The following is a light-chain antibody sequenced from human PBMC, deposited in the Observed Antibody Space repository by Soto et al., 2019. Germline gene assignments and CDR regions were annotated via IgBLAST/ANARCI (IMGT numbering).Light chain of an antibody. Sequence: DIAMTQSPSTLSASVGDTVTITCRASQTVNKWLAWYHQKPGKSPTLLIHEASTLQTGVPSRFAGSGSGTEFSLTITGLQPYDFGIYFCQQYKYYWTFGQGTRLEVK. V-gene: IGKV1-5*03. CDR1: QTVNKW. CDR2: EAS. CDR3: QQYKYYWT. J-gene: IGKJ1*01.